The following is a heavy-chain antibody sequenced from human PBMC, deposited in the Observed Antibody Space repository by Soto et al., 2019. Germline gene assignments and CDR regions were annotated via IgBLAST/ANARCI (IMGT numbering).Heavy chain of an antibody. D-gene: IGHD1-1*01. CDR3: ARHAETTGSDY. V-gene: IGHV4-4*02. CDR1: SGSISSSNW. CDR2: IYHSGST. J-gene: IGHJ4*02. Sequence: SETLSLTCAFSSGSISSSNWWIWVRQPPGKGLEWIGEIYHSGSTNYNPSLKSRVTISVDKSTSTAYMELSSLRSEDTAVYYCARHAETTGSDYWGQGTLVTVSS.